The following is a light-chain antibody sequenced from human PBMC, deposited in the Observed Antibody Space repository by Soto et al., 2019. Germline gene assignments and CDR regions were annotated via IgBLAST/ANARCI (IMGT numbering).Light chain of an antibody. CDR2: DAS. CDR1: QNINNY. Sequence: DIHMTLSPSSLSASVGDIVTITCQASQNINNYLNWYQQKPRRAPKLLIYDASNLEAGVPSSFRGSGSGTDFTFTISSLQPEDIATYYCQQYENIPTFGQGTRLEIK. J-gene: IGKJ5*01. CDR3: QQYENIPT. V-gene: IGKV1-33*01.